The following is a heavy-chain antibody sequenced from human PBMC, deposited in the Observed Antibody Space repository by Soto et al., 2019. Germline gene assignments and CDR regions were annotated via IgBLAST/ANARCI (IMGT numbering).Heavy chain of an antibody. CDR2: ISAYNGNT. J-gene: IGHJ6*03. CDR1: GYTFTSYG. V-gene: IGHV1-18*01. Sequence: ASVKVSCKASGYTFTSYGISWVRQAPGQGLEWMGWISAYNGNTNYAQKLQGRVTMTTDTSTSTAYMELRSLRSDDTAVYYCARGNTYYYGSGRHYYYMDVWGKGTTVTVSS. D-gene: IGHD3-10*01. CDR3: ARGNTYYYGSGRHYYYMDV.